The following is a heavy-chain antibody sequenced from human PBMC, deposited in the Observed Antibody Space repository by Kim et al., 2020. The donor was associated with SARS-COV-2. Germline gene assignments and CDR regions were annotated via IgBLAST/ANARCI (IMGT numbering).Heavy chain of an antibody. CDR1: GGSISSGGYY. V-gene: IGHV4-31*03. Sequence: SETLSLTCTVSGGSISSGGYYWSWIRQHPGKGLEWIGYIYYSGSTYYNPSLKSRVTISVDTSKNQFSLKLSSVTAADTAVYYCARAPTLFITIFGVVIQAFDDWGQGTLVTVSS. CDR2: IYYSGST. CDR3: ARAPTLFITIFGVVIQAFDD. J-gene: IGHJ4*02. D-gene: IGHD3-3*01.